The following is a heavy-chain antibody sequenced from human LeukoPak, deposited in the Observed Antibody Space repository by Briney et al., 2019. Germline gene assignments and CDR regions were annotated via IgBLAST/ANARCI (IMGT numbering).Heavy chain of an antibody. V-gene: IGHV3-23*01. Sequence: GGSLRLSCAASGFTFSNYAMSWVRQAPGNGLEWVSDINGSGRSTYYADSVKGRFTISRDNSKNTLYLQMNSLRAEDTAVYYCARRSGIAVAGAFDYWGQGTLVTVSS. D-gene: IGHD6-19*01. CDR3: ARRSGIAVAGAFDY. CDR1: GFTFSNYA. CDR2: INGSGRST. J-gene: IGHJ4*02.